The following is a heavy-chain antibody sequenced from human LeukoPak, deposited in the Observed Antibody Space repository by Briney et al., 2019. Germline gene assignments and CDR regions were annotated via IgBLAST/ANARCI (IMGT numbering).Heavy chain of an antibody. CDR1: GFTFSSYA. CDR3: AKDPPYYYDSSGSKDGAFDI. CDR2: ISGSGGST. Sequence: PGGSLRLSCAASGFTFSSYAMSWVRQAPGKGLEWVSAISGSGGSTYYADSVKGRFTISRDNSKNTLYLQMNSLRAEDTAVYYCAKDPPYYYDSSGSKDGAFDIWGQGTMVTVSS. D-gene: IGHD3-22*01. V-gene: IGHV3-23*01. J-gene: IGHJ3*02.